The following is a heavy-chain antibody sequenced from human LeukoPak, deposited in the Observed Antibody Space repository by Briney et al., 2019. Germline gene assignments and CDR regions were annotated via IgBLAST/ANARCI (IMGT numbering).Heavy chain of an antibody. V-gene: IGHV4-30-2*01. CDR2: IYHSGST. CDR3: ARDPFFITGTYMDV. J-gene: IGHJ6*03. D-gene: IGHD1-7*01. CDR1: GGSISSGGYS. Sequence: SETLSLTCAVSGGSISSGGYSWSWIRQPPGKGLEWIGYIYHSGSTYYNPSPKSRVTISVDRSKNQFSLKLSSVTAADTAVYYCARDPFFITGTYMDVWGKGTTVTVSS.